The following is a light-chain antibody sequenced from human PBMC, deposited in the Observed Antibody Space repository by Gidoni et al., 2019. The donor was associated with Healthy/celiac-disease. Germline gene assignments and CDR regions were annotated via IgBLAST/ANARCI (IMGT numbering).Light chain of an antibody. CDR1: QSVSSN. V-gene: IGKV3-15*01. CDR2: GAS. Sequence: EIVMTQSPATLSVSPGERATLSCRASQSVSSNLAWYQQKPGQAPRLLIYGASTRATGIPARFSGSGSGTEFTLTISSLQSEDFAVYYCQQYNNSPITFGQXTRLEIK. J-gene: IGKJ5*01. CDR3: QQYNNSPIT.